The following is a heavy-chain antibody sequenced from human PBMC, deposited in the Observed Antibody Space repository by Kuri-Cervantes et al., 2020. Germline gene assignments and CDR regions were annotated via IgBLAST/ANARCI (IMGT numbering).Heavy chain of an antibody. CDR2: IYYSGST. CDR3: ARYCGGDCYFRGAFDI. CDR1: GGSISSYY. V-gene: IGHV4-59*01. Sequence: SETLSLTCTVSGGSISSYYWSWIRQPPGKGLEWIGYIYYSGSTNYNPSLKSRVTISVDTSKNQFSLKLSSVTAADTAVYYCARYCGGDCYFRGAFDIWGQGTMVTVSS. J-gene: IGHJ3*02. D-gene: IGHD2-21*02.